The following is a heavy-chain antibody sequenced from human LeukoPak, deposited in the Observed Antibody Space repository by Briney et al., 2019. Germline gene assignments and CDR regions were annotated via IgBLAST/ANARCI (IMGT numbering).Heavy chain of an antibody. CDR3: ARICSTTDCLISA. CDR1: GFTFSRYW. V-gene: IGHV3-74*01. CDR2: INSDGSYT. Sequence: GGSLRLSCATSGFTFSRYWMHWVRQAPGKGLVWVSRINSDGSYTSYADFVKGRFTISRDNAKNTVYLQMSSLRAEDTAVYYCARICSTTDCLISAWGQGTLVTVSS. D-gene: IGHD2-2*01. J-gene: IGHJ4*02.